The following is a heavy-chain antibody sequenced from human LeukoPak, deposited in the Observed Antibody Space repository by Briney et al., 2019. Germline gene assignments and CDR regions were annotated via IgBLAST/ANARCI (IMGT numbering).Heavy chain of an antibody. D-gene: IGHD3-10*02. J-gene: IGHJ6*04. V-gene: IGHV3-7*01. Sequence: GGSLRLSCAASGFTFSSFWMSWVRQAPGKGLEWVANIKHDGSEKYYVDSVKGRFTISRDNAKNSLYLQMNSLRAEDTAVYYCAELGITMIGGVWGKGTTVTISS. CDR3: AELGITMIGGV. CDR1: GFTFSSFW. CDR2: IKHDGSEK.